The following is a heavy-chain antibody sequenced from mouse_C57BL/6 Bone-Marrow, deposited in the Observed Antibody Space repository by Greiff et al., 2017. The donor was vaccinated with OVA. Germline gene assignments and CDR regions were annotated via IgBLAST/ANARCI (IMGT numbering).Heavy chain of an antibody. Sequence: EVKVEESGGGLVKPGGSLKLSCAASGFTFSSYAMSWVRQTPEKRLEWVATISDGGSYTYYPDNVKGRFTISRDNAKNNLYLQMSHLKSEDTAMYYCARHASFAYWGQGTLVTVSA. CDR2: ISDGGSYT. J-gene: IGHJ3*01. CDR3: ARHASFAY. V-gene: IGHV5-4*03. D-gene: IGHD6-1*01. CDR1: GFTFSSYA.